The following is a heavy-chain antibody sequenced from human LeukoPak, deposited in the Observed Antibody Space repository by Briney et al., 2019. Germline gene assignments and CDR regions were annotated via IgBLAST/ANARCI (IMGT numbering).Heavy chain of an antibody. J-gene: IGHJ3*02. V-gene: IGHV4-61*01. Sequence: SETLSLTCTVSGGSVSSGSYYWSWIRQPPGKGLEWIGYIYYSGSTNYNPSLKSRVTISVDTSKNQFSLKLSSVTAADTAVYYCARETTYYDFWSGYPTYGTSAAFDIWGQGTMVTVSS. CDR2: IYYSGST. CDR1: GGSVSSGSYY. D-gene: IGHD3-3*01. CDR3: ARETTYYDFWSGYPTYGTSAAFDI.